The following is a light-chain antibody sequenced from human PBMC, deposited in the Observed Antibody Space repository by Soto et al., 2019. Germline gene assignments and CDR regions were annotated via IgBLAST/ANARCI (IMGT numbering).Light chain of an antibody. CDR1: NSDVGRYNY. CDR3: SSYAGSNNLYV. CDR2: EVS. V-gene: IGLV2-8*01. J-gene: IGLJ1*01. Sequence: QSVLTQPASVSGSPGQSITISCTGTNSDVGRYNYVSWYQQQPGKAPKLMIYEVSKRPSGVPDRFSGSKSGNTASLTVSGLQAEDEADYYCSSYAGSNNLYVFGTGTKLTVL.